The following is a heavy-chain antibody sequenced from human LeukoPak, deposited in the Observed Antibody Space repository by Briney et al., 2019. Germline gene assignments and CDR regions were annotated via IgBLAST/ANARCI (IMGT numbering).Heavy chain of an antibody. V-gene: IGHV4-39*01. D-gene: IGHD6-6*01. CDR2: IYYSGST. J-gene: IGHJ4*02. Sequence: PSETLSLTCTVSGGTISSSSYYWGWIRQPPGKGLEWIGSIYYSGSTYYNPSLKSRVTISVDTSKNQFSLKLSSVTAADTAVYYCASPYSSSSYWGQGTLVTVSS. CDR3: ASPYSSSSY. CDR1: GGTISSSSYY.